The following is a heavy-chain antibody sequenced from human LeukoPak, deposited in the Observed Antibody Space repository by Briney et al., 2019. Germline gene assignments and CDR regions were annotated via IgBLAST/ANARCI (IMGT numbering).Heavy chain of an antibody. CDR1: GGSFSGYY. CDR3: ARGPRIAVAGRRSWFYP. J-gene: IGHJ5*02. V-gene: IGHV4-34*01. Sequence: SETLSLTCAVYGGSFSGYYWNWIRQPPGKGLEWIGEINHSGSTSYNTSLKSRVTISVDTSKNQFSLKLSSVTAADTAVYYCARGPRIAVAGRRSWFYPWGQGTLVSVSS. CDR2: INHSGST. D-gene: IGHD6-19*01.